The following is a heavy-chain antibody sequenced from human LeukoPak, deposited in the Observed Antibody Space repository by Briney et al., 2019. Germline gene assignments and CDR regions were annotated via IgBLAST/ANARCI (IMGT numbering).Heavy chain of an antibody. CDR1: GFTVSNNY. D-gene: IGHD3-10*01. J-gene: IGHJ5*02. CDR3: ARDRGSNWFDP. V-gene: IGHV3-66*01. Sequence: PGGSLRLSCAASGFTVSNNYMNWVRQAPGKGLEWVSVLYSGGSTYYAGSVKGRFTVSRDNSKNTLYLQMDTLRAEDTAVYYCARDRGSNWFDPWGQGTLVTVSS. CDR2: LYSGGST.